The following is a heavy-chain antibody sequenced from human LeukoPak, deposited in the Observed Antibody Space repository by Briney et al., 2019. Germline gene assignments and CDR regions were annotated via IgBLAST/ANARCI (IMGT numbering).Heavy chain of an antibody. CDR1: GGSISSSSYY. CDR3: AGTYYYDSSGYYP. V-gene: IGHV4-39*01. Sequence: SETLSLTCTVSGGSISSSSYYWGWIRQPPGKGLEWIGSIYYSGSTYYNPSLKSRVTISVDTSKNQFSLKLSSVTAADTAVYYCAGTYYYDSSGYYPWGQGTLVTVSS. J-gene: IGHJ5*02. CDR2: IYYSGST. D-gene: IGHD3-22*01.